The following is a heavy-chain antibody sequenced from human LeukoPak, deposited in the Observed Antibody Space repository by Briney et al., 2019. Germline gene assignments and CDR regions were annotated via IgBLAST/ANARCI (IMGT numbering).Heavy chain of an antibody. CDR1: GFTFSSYA. CDR3: ARAVVRGVLDY. CDR2: ISYDGSNK. V-gene: IGHV3-30*04. J-gene: IGHJ4*02. Sequence: GGSLRLSCAASGFTFSSYAMHWVRQAPGKGLEWVAVISYDGSNKYYADSVKGRFTISRGNSKNTRYLQMNSLRAEDTAVYYCARAVVRGVLDYWGQGTLVTVSS. D-gene: IGHD3-10*02.